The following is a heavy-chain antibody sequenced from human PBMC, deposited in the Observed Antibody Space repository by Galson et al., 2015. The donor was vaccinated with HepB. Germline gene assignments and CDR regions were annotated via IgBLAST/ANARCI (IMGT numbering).Heavy chain of an antibody. Sequence: SLRLSCAASGFTFSNYGMHWVRQAPGKGLEWVAYIQYNGFTKYYGDSVTGRFTISRDNSKNTLYLQMNSLRPEDTALYHCARNTPASGYHGLHYGGQVTLVTVSS. CDR2: IQYNGFTK. CDR1: GFTFSNYG. V-gene: IGHV3-30*02. D-gene: IGHD6-25*01. J-gene: IGHJ4*02. CDR3: ARNTPASGYHGLHY.